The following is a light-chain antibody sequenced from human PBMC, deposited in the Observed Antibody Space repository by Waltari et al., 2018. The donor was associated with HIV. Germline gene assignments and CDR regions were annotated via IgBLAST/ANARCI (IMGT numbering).Light chain of an antibody. CDR2: WAS. Sequence: DIVMTQSPDSLAVSLGERATINRNSGQSILYRPNNKYSLAWYQQKQGRPPKLIIYWASTRESGVPDRFSGSGSETDFTLTISSLQAEDVAVYYCQQYLNNPWTFGQGTKVEIK. CDR3: QQYLNNPWT. V-gene: IGKV4-1*01. CDR1: QSILYRPNNKYS. J-gene: IGKJ1*01.